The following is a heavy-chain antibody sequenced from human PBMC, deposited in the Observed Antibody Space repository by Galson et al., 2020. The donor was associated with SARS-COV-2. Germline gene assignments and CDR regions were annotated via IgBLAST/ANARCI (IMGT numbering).Heavy chain of an antibody. CDR1: GFTFSSYA. J-gene: IGHJ4*02. CDR3: ARESLGSGFNFDY. D-gene: IGHD3-22*01. Sequence: GGSLRLSCAASGFTFSSYAMHWVRQAPGKGLEWVAVISYDGSNKYYADSVKGRFTISRDNSKNTLYLQMNSLRAEDTAVYYCARESLGSGFNFDYWGQGTLVTVSS. V-gene: IGHV3-30*01. CDR2: ISYDGSNK.